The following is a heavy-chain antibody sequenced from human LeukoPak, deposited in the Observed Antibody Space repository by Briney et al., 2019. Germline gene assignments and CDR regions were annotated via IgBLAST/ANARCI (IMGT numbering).Heavy chain of an antibody. CDR1: GFTFGDYT. CDR2: IKSKTEGGTT. V-gene: IGHV3-15*01. J-gene: IGHJ4*02. D-gene: IGHD3-16*01. Sequence: GGSLRLSCTASGFTFGDYTMSWVRQAPGKGLEWVGRIKSKTEGGTTDYTAPVKGRFTISRDDSKNTMYLQMNNLKTEDTAINYCTPNGGGGDYWGQGTLVTVFS. CDR3: TPNGGGGDY.